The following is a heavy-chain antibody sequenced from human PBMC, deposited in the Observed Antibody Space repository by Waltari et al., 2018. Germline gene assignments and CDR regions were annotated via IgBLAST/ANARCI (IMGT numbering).Heavy chain of an antibody. D-gene: IGHD3-3*01. J-gene: IGHJ6*02. V-gene: IGHV1-2*02. CDR2: SNPNSGGT. CDR3: ARRYYGYYYYGMDV. CDR1: GSPFPVYY. Sequence: QVQLVQSGAEVKKPGAPVTVSCKASGSPFPVYYLHQVRQAPGQGHEWMGWSNPNSGGTNYAQNFQGRVTMTRDTSISTAYMELSRLRSDDTAVYYCARRYYGYYYYGMDVWGQGTTVTVSS.